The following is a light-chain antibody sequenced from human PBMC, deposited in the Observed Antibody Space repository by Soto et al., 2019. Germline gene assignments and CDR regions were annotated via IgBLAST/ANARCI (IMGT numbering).Light chain of an antibody. Sequence: EIVLTQSPGTLSLSPRERATLSCRASQSVPSNFLAWYQQKPGQAPILLIYGVSRRATGIPDRFSGSGSGTDFTLTISRLEPEDFAVYYCQQYDSSWTFGQGTKVEIK. J-gene: IGKJ1*01. V-gene: IGKV3-20*01. CDR1: QSVPSNF. CDR3: QQYDSSWT. CDR2: GVS.